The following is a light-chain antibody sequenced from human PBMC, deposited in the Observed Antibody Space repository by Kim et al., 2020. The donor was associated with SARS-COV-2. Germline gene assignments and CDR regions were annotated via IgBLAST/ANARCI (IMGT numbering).Light chain of an antibody. J-gene: IGLJ2*01. CDR3: GSFGGRHNVV. CDR1: SSDVGGYNY. Sequence: QCVTCSSTGTSSDVGGYNYVSWYQHHPGEAPKLMIYEVTKRPSGVPDRFSGSKSGNTASLTVSGLQVEDEGDYYCGSFGGRHNVVFGGGTQLTVL. V-gene: IGLV2-8*01. CDR2: EVT.